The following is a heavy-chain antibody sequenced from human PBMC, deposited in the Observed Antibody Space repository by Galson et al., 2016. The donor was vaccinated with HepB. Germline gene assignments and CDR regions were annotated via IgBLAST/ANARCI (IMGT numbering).Heavy chain of an antibody. J-gene: IGHJ3*02. D-gene: IGHD2-15*01. V-gene: IGHV2-5*01. Sequence: PALVKPPQTLTLTCAFSGFSLRTSGVVVGWIRQPPGKALEWLALIYWNDDRRYSPSLKSRLTITKDTSKNQVVLTMTNMDPVDTATYYCARIKIGGGSSAEFDAFDIWGQGTMVTVSS. CDR1: GFSLRTSGVV. CDR3: ARIKIGGGSSAEFDAFDI. CDR2: IYWNDDR.